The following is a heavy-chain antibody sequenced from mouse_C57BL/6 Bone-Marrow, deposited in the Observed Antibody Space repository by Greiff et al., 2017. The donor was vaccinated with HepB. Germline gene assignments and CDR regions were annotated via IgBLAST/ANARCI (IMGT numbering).Heavy chain of an antibody. CDR3: ARVPPSGTNWFAY. J-gene: IGHJ3*01. CDR1: GYTFTSYW. Sequence: QVQLQQPGAELVKPGASVKMSCKASGYTFTSYWITWVKQRPGQGLEWIGDIYPGSGSTNYNEKFKSKATLTVDTSSSTAYMQLSSLTSEDSAVYYCARVPPSGTNWFAYWGQGTLVTVSA. V-gene: IGHV1-55*01. D-gene: IGHD4-1*01. CDR2: IYPGSGST.